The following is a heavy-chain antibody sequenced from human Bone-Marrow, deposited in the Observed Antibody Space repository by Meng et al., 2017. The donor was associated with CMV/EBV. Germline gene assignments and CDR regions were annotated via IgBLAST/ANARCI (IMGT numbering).Heavy chain of an antibody. D-gene: IGHD3-16*01. J-gene: IGHJ6*02. Sequence: ASVKVSCKASGYTFTSYAMHWVRQAPGQRLEWMGWISAYSGDTKYAQNFQGRVTMTTVKLTSTAYMELRSLRSDDTAVYYCARGYGGTVNPTIGYYYYGTDVWGQGTTVTVSS. CDR2: ISAYSGDT. V-gene: IGHV1-18*01. CDR1: GYTFTSYA. CDR3: ARGYGGTVNPTIGYYYYGTDV.